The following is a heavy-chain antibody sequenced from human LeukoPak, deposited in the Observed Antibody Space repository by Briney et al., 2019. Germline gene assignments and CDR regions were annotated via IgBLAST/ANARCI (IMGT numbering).Heavy chain of an antibody. CDR2: IKQDGSEK. CDR3: ARVPRRDSSSGFDY. V-gene: IGHV3-7*01. D-gene: IGHD6-6*01. Sequence: GGSLRLSCAASGFTFSSYWMSWVRQAPGKGLEWVANIKQDGSEKYYVDSVKGRFTISRDNAKNSLYLQMNSLRAEDTAAYYCARVPRRDSSSGFDYWGQGTLVTVSS. CDR1: GFTFSSYW. J-gene: IGHJ4*02.